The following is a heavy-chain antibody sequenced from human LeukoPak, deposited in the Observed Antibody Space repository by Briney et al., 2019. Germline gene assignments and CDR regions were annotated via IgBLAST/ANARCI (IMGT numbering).Heavy chain of an antibody. J-gene: IGHJ4*02. D-gene: IGHD3-22*01. CDR3: ARAVYYYDSSGYYPFDY. Sequence: GGSLRLSCAASGFTLSDYYMSWIRQAPGKGLEWVSHISSSGSAIYHADSVKGRFTISRDNAKNSLYLQMNSLRAEDTAVYYCARAVYYYDSSGYYPFDYWGQGTLVTVSS. CDR2: ISSSGSAI. V-gene: IGHV3-11*01. CDR1: GFTLSDYY.